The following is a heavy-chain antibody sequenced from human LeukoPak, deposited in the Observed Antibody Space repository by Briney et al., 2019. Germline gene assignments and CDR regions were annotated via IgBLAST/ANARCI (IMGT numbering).Heavy chain of an antibody. J-gene: IGHJ4*02. CDR1: GYSFTDHY. D-gene: IGHD7-27*01. CDR3: ARDHNWGPDY. CDR2: IHPNTGVT. V-gene: IGHV1-2*02. Sequence: ASVKDSCKASGYSFTDHYLHWLRQAPGQGLEWMAWIHPNTGVTNYAERFQGRLSLTRDTSISTLYMELNSLTSDDTAVYYCARDHNWGPDYWGQGTLVSVSS.